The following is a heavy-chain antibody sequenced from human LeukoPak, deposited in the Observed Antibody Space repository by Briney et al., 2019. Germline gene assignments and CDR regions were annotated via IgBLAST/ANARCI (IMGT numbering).Heavy chain of an antibody. D-gene: IGHD6-19*01. J-gene: IGHJ4*02. V-gene: IGHV4-61*02. CDR1: GGSISSGDYY. Sequence: SETLSLTCTVSGGSISSGDYYWSWIRQPAGKGLEWIGRIHTSGSTNYNPSLKSRVTISVDTSKNQFSLKLSSVTAADTAVYYCARDEYGSGCFDYWGQGTLVTVSS. CDR3: ARDEYGSGCFDY. CDR2: IHTSGST.